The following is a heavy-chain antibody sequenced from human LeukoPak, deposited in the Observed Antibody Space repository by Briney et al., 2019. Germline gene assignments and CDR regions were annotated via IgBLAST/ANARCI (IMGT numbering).Heavy chain of an antibody. V-gene: IGHV3-30-3*01. D-gene: IGHD1-26*01. Sequence: PGRSLRLSCAASGFTFSSYAMHWVRQAPGKGLEWVAVISYDGSNKYYADSVKGRFTISRDNSKNTLYLQMNSLRAEDTAVYYCARGGDPYSGSPRYHALDIWGQGTMVTVSS. CDR1: GFTFSSYA. CDR3: ARGGDPYSGSPRYHALDI. CDR2: ISYDGSNK. J-gene: IGHJ3*02.